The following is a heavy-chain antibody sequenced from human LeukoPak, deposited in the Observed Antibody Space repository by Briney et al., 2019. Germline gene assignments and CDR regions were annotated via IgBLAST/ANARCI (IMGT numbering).Heavy chain of an antibody. CDR1: GGSISSGDYY. J-gene: IGHJ3*02. D-gene: IGHD6-19*01. CDR3: ARDPGIAVAGTDAFDI. Sequence: SETLSLTCTVSGGSISSGDYYWSWIRQPPWKGLEWIGYIYYGGSTYYDPSLKSRVTISVDTSKNQFSLKLSSVTAADTAVYYCARDPGIAVAGTDAFDIWGQGTMVTVSS. V-gene: IGHV4-30-4*08. CDR2: IYYGGST.